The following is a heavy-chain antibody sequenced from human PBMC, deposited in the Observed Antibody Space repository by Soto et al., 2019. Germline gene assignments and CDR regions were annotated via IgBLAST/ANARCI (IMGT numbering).Heavy chain of an antibody. CDR2: IKQDGSEK. J-gene: IGHJ6*03. V-gene: IGHV3-7*05. D-gene: IGHD2-2*01. CDR3: AKEGGYCSSTSCYYYYYYMDV. Sequence: GGSLRLSCAASGFTFSSYWMSWVRQAPGKGLEWVANIKQDGSEKYYVDSVKGRFTISRDNAKNSLYLQMNSLRAEDTAVYYCAKEGGYCSSTSCYYYYYYMDVWGKGTTVTVSS. CDR1: GFTFSSYW.